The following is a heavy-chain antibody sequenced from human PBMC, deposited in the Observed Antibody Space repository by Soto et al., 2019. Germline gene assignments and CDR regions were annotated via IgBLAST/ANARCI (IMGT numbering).Heavy chain of an antibody. D-gene: IGHD4-4*01. V-gene: IGHV2-5*02. J-gene: IGHJ2*01. CDR3: AHSGSVTTGVEYFDL. CDR2: IYWDDDK. Sequence: QITLKESGPTLVKPTQTLTLTCTFSGFSLSTSGVGVGWIRQPPGKALEWLALIYWDDDKRYSPSLKSRLTINKDTSKNQVVLTMTNMDPVDTATYYCAHSGSVTTGVEYFDLWGRGTLVTVSS. CDR1: GFSLSTSGVG.